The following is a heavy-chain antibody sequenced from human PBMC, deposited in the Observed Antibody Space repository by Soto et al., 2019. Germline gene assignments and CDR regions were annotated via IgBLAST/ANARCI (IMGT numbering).Heavy chain of an antibody. D-gene: IGHD3-10*01. CDR3: ARGGYYGSGSYYIYYYYGMDV. CDR1: GGSFSGYY. Sequence: SETLSLTCAVYGGSFSGYYWSWIRQPPGKGLECIGEINHSGSTNYNPSLKSRVTISVDTSKNQFSLKLSSVTAADTAVYYCARGGYYGSGSYYIYYYYGMDVWGQGTTVTVSS. CDR2: INHSGST. J-gene: IGHJ6*02. V-gene: IGHV4-34*01.